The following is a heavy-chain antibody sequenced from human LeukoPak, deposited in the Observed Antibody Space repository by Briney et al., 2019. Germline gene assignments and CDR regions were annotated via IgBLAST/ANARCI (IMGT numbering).Heavy chain of an antibody. CDR3: ARHSELDSSGYYYVDY. CDR1: GGSISSYY. Sequence: SETLSLTCTVSGGSISSYYWSWIRQPPGKGLEWIGYIYYGGSTNYNPSLKSRVTISVDTSKNQFSLKLSSVTAADTAVYYCARHSELDSSGYYYVDYWGQGTLVTVSS. V-gene: IGHV4-59*01. D-gene: IGHD3-22*01. J-gene: IGHJ4*02. CDR2: IYYGGST.